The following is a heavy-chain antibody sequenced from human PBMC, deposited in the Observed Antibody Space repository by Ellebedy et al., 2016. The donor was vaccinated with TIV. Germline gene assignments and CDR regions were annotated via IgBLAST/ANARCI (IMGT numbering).Heavy chain of an antibody. V-gene: IGHV4-59*08. J-gene: IGHJ5*02. CDR1: GGSISSYF. D-gene: IGHD3-22*01. Sequence: PSETLSLTCTVSGGSISSYFWSWIRQPPGKGLEWIGYIDYSGNTNYNPSLQSRVNVSVDTSKNQFSLKLSSGTAADTAVYFCARHDPRYYESSGFYYGGWFDPWGQGTLVTVSS. CDR3: ARHDPRYYESSGFYYGGWFDP. CDR2: IDYSGNT.